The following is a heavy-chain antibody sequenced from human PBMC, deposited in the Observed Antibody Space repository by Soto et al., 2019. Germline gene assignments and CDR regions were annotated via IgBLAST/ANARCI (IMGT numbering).Heavy chain of an antibody. CDR3: ARDGTPYDSSGYYYLY. J-gene: IGHJ4*02. D-gene: IGHD3-22*01. Sequence: QVQLVQSGAEVKKPGSSVKVSCKASGGTFSRYAINWVRQAPGQGLEWMGGIIPMFGTANYAQKFQGRVTITADESTNTGYMELRSLISEDTAVYYCARDGTPYDSSGYYYLYWGQGTLVTVSS. CDR1: GGTFSRYA. V-gene: IGHV1-69*01. CDR2: IIPMFGTA.